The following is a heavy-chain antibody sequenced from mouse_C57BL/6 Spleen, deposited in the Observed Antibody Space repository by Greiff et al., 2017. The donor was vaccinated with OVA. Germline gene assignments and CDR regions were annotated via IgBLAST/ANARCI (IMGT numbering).Heavy chain of an antibody. CDR2: IDPSDSET. CDR1: GYTFTSSW. D-gene: IGHD1-2*01. CDR3: ARSTTGTTWLAD. V-gene: IGHV1-52*01. J-gene: IGHJ3*01. Sequence: QVQLQQPGAELVRPGSSVKLSCKASGYTFTSSWMHWVKQRPIQGLEWIGNIDPSDSETHYNQKFKDKATLTVDKSSSTAYMQLSSLTSEDSAVYYCARSTTGTTWLADWGQGTLVTVSA.